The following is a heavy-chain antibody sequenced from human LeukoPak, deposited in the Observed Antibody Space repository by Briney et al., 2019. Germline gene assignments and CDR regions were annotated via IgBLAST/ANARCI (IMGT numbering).Heavy chain of an antibody. V-gene: IGHV3-7*01. D-gene: IGHD3-10*01. CDR1: GFTFSSYW. Sequence: GGSLRLSCAASGFTFSSYWMSWVRQAPGKGLEWVANIKQGGSEKYYVDSVKGRFTISRDNAKNSLYLQMNSLRAEDTAVYYCARDESYYYGSGSYLDAFDIWGQGTMVTVSS. CDR3: ARDESYYYGSGSYLDAFDI. CDR2: IKQGGSEK. J-gene: IGHJ3*02.